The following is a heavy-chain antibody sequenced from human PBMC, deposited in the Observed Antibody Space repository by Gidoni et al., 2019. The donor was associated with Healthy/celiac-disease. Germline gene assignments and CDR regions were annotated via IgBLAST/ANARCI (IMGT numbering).Heavy chain of an antibody. V-gene: IGHV4-34*01. J-gene: IGHJ5*02. Sequence: QVQLQQWGAGLLKPSETLSLTCAVYGGSFSGYYWSWIRQPPGKGLEWMGEINHSGSTNYNPSLKSRVTISVDTSKNQFSLKLSSVTAADTAVYYCARIRRYCSGGSCYSLRWFDPWGQGTLVTVSS. D-gene: IGHD2-15*01. CDR3: ARIRRYCSGGSCYSLRWFDP. CDR1: GGSFSGYY. CDR2: INHSGST.